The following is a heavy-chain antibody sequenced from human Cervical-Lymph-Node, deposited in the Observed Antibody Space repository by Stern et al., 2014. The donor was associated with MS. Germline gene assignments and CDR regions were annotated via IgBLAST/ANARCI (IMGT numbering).Heavy chain of an antibody. D-gene: IGHD2-21*01. CDR3: ARVPLVVLVPTRGDAFDI. CDR1: GGTFSSYT. J-gene: IGHJ3*02. CDR2: IIPKYDIA. Sequence: QMQLVQSGAEVRKPGSSVRVSCKISGGTFSSYTISWVRQVPGQGLEWMGRIIPKYDIANYAQKFQGRVTITADKSTSTAYMELSSLRSEDTAVYYCARVPLVVLVPTRGDAFDIWGQGTMVTVSS. V-gene: IGHV1-69*09.